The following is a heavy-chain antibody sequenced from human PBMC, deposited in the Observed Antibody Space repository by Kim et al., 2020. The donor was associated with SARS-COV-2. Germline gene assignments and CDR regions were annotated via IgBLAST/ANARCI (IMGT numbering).Heavy chain of an antibody. Sequence: GGSLRLSCAASGFTFSSYSMNWVRQAPGKGLEWVSSISSSSSYIYYADSVKGRFTISRDNAKNSLYLQMNSLRAEDTAVYYCARAEGYCSSTSCYTNYYYGMDVWGQGTTVTVSS. D-gene: IGHD2-2*02. J-gene: IGHJ6*02. V-gene: IGHV3-21*01. CDR3: ARAEGYCSSTSCYTNYYYGMDV. CDR2: ISSSSSYI. CDR1: GFTFSSYS.